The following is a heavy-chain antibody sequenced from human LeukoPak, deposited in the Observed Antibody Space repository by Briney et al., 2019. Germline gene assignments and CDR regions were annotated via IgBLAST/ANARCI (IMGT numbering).Heavy chain of an antibody. V-gene: IGHV3-7*01. CDR1: KFTFSSYW. J-gene: IGHJ4*02. Sequence: PGGSLRLSCAASKFTFSSYWMSWVRQAPGKGLEWVANIKQDGSEKNYVASVKGRFTISRDNAKNSLFLQMNSLRAEDTAVYYCVRDPSLGVVGGDYWAREPWSPSPQ. CDR3: VRDPSLGVVGGDY. CDR2: IKQDGSEK. D-gene: IGHD3-16*01.